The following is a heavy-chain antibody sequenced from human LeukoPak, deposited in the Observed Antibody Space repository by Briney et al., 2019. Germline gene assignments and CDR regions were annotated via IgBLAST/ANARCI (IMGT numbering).Heavy chain of an antibody. D-gene: IGHD6-19*01. J-gene: IGHJ4*02. Sequence: GGSLRLSCATSGFTFSSYAMSWVRQAPGKGLEWVSAISGSGGSTYYADSVKGRFTISRDNSKNTLYLQMNSLRAEDTAVYYCAKLPRKQWLADNWGQGTLVTVSS. CDR1: GFTFSSYA. CDR3: AKLPRKQWLADN. V-gene: IGHV3-23*01. CDR2: ISGSGGST.